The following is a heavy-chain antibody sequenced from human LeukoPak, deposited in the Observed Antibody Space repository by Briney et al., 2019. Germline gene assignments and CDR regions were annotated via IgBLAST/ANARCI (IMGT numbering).Heavy chain of an antibody. CDR1: GFTFSSYG. Sequence: GGSLRLSCAASGFTFSSYGMHWVRQAPGKGLEWVAVIWYDGSYKYYADSVKGRFTISRDNSKNTLYLQMNSLRAEDTAVYYCARDWARRGYFDYWGQGTLVTVSS. V-gene: IGHV3-33*01. J-gene: IGHJ4*02. CDR3: ARDWARRGYFDY. D-gene: IGHD3-10*01. CDR2: IWYDGSYK.